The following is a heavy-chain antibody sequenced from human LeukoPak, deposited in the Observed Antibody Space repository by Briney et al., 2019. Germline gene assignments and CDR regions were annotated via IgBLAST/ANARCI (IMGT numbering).Heavy chain of an antibody. CDR2: LSYDGSNK. CDR1: GFTFSGYG. D-gene: IGHD6-19*01. Sequence: GGSLRLSCAASGFTFSGYGIHWVRQAPGKGLEWVAFLSYDGSNKFYADSVKGRFTVSRDNSENTLYLQMNSLKAEDTAVYYCARGLYKNGWYYFDYWGQGTLVTVSS. V-gene: IGHV3-33*01. CDR3: ARGLYKNGWYYFDY. J-gene: IGHJ4*02.